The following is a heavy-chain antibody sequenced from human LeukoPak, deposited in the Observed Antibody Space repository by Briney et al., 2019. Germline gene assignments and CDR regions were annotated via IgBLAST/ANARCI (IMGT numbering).Heavy chain of an antibody. J-gene: IGHJ4*02. D-gene: IGHD4-11*01. Sequence: GASVKVSCKASGYTFTNYGISWVRQAPGQGLEWMGWINTYNGNTNYAQKFQGRVTITADTSTDTAYMELSSLRSEDTAVYYCAKDYSNYSMGYWGQGTLVTVSS. V-gene: IGHV1-18*01. CDR1: GYTFTNYG. CDR3: AKDYSNYSMGY. CDR2: INTYNGNT.